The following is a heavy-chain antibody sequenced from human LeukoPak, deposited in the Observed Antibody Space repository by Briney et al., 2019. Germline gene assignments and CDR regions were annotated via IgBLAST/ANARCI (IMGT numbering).Heavy chain of an antibody. CDR1: GFTFSSYA. V-gene: IGHV3-23*01. CDR2: IRGSGAGT. J-gene: IGHJ4*02. D-gene: IGHD2-8*01. Sequence: GGSLRLSCAVSGFTFSSYAMNWVRQAPGKGLEWVSGIRGSGAGTYYADSVKGRFTISRDNSKNTLYLQMNSLRAEDTAVYYCAKMVREFYTISYYFDYWGQGTLVTVSS. CDR3: AKMVREFYTISYYFDY.